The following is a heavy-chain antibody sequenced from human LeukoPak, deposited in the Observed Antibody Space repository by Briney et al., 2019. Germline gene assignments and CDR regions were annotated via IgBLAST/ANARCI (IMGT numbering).Heavy chain of an antibody. CDR1: GGSISSGSYC. J-gene: IGHJ4*02. CDR2: IYTSGST. CDR3: AREAVGWDYFDY. D-gene: IGHD2-15*01. Sequence: SQTLSLTCTVSGGSISSGSYCWGWLRQPAGKGLEWIGRIYTSGSTNYNPSLKSRVTISVDTSKNQFSLKLSSVTAADTAVYYCAREAVGWDYFDYWGQGTLVTVSS. V-gene: IGHV4-61*02.